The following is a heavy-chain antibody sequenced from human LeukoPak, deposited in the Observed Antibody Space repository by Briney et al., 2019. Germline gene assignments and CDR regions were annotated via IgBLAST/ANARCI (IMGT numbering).Heavy chain of an antibody. J-gene: IGHJ3*02. CDR1: GYTSITYW. V-gene: IGHV5-51*01. CDR3: ARPDDYGGKPAAFDI. D-gene: IGHD4-23*01. Sequence: HGDPLKISCKGSGYTSITYWIGWVRQMPGKGLEWMEIIYPGDSDTRYSPSFRGQVTISADKSINTAYLQWSSLKASDTAMYYCARPDDYGGKPAAFDIWGQGTMVTVSS. CDR2: IYPGDSDT.